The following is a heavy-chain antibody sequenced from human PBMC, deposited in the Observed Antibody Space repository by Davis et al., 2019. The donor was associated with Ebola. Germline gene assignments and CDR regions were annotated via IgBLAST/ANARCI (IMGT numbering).Heavy chain of an antibody. CDR1: GFTFRSYY. CDR2: IDPDGSRV. V-gene: IGHV3-74*01. Sequence: HTGGSLRLSCAASGFTFRSYYMHWVRQVSGKGLVWVSGIDPDGSRVSYADSVKGRFTISRDNAKDTVYLQMNSLRAEDTAEYYCATLSYGMDVWGQGTTVTVS. J-gene: IGHJ6*02. CDR3: ATLSYGMDV.